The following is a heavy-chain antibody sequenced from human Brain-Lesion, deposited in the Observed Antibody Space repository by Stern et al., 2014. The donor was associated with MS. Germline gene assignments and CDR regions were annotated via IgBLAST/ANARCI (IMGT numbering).Heavy chain of an antibody. V-gene: IGHV4-39*01. J-gene: IGHJ4*02. D-gene: IGHD3-10*01. CDR3: AKLWLGELPESPFDY. CDR1: GGSISSSSYY. Sequence: VQLVESGPGLVKPSETLSLTCTVSGGSISSSSYYWGWIRQPQGKGLEWIGSIYYRGSTYYNPSLKSRVTISMDTSQNPFSLRLSSVTAADTAVYFCAKLWLGELPESPFDYWGQGTLVTVSS. CDR2: IYYRGST.